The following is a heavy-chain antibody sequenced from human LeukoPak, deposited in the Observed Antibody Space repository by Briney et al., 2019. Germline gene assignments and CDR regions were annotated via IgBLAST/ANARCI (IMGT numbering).Heavy chain of an antibody. Sequence: SETLSLTCTVSGYSISSGYYWGWIRQPPGKGLEWIGEIKHSGSINYNPSLKSRVTISVDTSKNQFSLKLSSVTAADTAVYYCARHRRDGSPTQDWGQGILVTVSS. CDR2: IKHSGSI. D-gene: IGHD5-24*01. J-gene: IGHJ4*02. CDR3: ARHRRDGSPTQD. V-gene: IGHV4-38-2*02. CDR1: GYSISSGYY.